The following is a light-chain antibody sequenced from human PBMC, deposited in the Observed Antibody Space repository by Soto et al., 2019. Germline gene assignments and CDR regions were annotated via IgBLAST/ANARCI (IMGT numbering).Light chain of an antibody. CDR1: SSDVGAYNY. CDR3: SSYTSATTYV. Sequence: QSALTQPASVSGSPGRSITISCTETSSDVGAYNYDSWYQQYPGEAPKVIIYDVSHRPAGVSNRFSGSKSGNTASLTISGLQTQDEADYYCSSYTSATTYVFGTGTKLTVL. V-gene: IGLV2-14*01. J-gene: IGLJ1*01. CDR2: DVS.